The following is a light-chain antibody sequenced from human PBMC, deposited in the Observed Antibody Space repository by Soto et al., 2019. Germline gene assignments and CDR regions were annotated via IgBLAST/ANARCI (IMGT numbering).Light chain of an antibody. V-gene: IGKV3-11*01. J-gene: IGKJ4*01. CDR2: DAS. CDR3: QQRSNWPPEVT. CDR1: QSVSSY. Sequence: EIVLTQSPANLSLSPGERATLSCRASQSVSSYLAWYQQKPGQAPRLLIYDASNRATGIPARFSGSGSGTDFTLTISSLEPEDFAVYYCQQRSNWPPEVTFGGGTKVEIK.